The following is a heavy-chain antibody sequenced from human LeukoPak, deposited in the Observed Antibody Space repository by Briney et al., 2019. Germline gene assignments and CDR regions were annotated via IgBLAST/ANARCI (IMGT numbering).Heavy chain of an antibody. CDR1: GFTFNDFA. Sequence: GSLRLSCAASGFTFNDFAMTWVRQAPGKGLEWVATIADAGTYYADSVKGRFIISRDNSKNMLYLQLNSLRADDTAMYYCARNLGPFDVRGHGTMVTVSS. D-gene: IGHD3-16*01. J-gene: IGHJ3*01. V-gene: IGHV3-23*01. CDR3: ARNLGPFDV. CDR2: IADAGT.